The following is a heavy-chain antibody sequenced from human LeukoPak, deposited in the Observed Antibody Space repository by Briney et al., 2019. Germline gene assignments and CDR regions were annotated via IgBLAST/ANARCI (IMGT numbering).Heavy chain of an antibody. CDR1: GFTFRGYS. CDR3: ARAPYSSGWYYFDY. V-gene: IGHV3-30*04. J-gene: IGHJ4*02. CDR2: ISYDGSNR. Sequence: GGSLSISCAATGFTFRGYSMHLVRQHPGKGLEWVALISYDGSNRDYVDSEKGRFTTSRDNSINTLYLQMDSLRPEDTAVYYCARAPYSSGWYYFDYWGQGTLVTVSS. D-gene: IGHD6-19*01.